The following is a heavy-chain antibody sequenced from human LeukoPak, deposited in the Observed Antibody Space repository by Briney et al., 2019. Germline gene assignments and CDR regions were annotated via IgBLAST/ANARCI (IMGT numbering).Heavy chain of an antibody. V-gene: IGHV3-23*01. D-gene: IGHD3-3*01. CDR1: GFTFSSYA. J-gene: IGHJ2*01. CDR3: AKDQGTAIFGVIILDWYFDL. Sequence: PGGSLRLSCAASGFTFSSYAMNWVRQAPGKGLEWVSSISGGSRNIRYADSVKGRFTTSRDNSQNTLYLQMNSLRAEDTAVYYCAKDQGTAIFGVIILDWYFDLWGHGTLVTVSS. CDR2: ISGGSRNI.